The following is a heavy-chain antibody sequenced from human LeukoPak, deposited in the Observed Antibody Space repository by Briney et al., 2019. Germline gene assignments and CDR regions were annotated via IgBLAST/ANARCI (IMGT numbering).Heavy chain of an antibody. CDR2: IRYNGSNK. CDR3: AKESSRYSGYDYAFDI. CDR1: GFTFSSYG. Sequence: GGSLRLSCAASGFTFSSYGMHWVRQAPGKGLEWVAFIRYNGSNKYYADSVKGRFTISRDNSKNTLYLQMNSLRAEDTAVYYCAKESSRYSGYDYAFDIWGQGTMVTVSS. J-gene: IGHJ3*02. D-gene: IGHD5-12*01. V-gene: IGHV3-30*02.